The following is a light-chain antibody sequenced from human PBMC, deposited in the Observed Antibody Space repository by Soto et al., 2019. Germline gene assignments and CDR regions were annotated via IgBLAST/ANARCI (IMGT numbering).Light chain of an antibody. J-gene: IGKJ4*01. Sequence: EIVMTQSPATLSVSPGERATLSCRASQSVSSNLAWYQQKPGQAPRLLIYGASTRATGIPARFSGSGSGTAFTLTISSLQSEDFAVYYCQQYNNWPLLFGGGTKVEIK. CDR1: QSVSSN. V-gene: IGKV3-15*01. CDR3: QQYNNWPLL. CDR2: GAS.